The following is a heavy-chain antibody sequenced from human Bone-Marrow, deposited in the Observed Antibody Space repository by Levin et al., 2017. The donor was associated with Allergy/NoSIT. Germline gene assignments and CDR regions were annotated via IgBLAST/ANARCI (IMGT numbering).Heavy chain of an antibody. J-gene: IGHJ4*02. CDR2: INSSDSST. D-gene: IGHD6-13*01. CDR3: ARDRRAAAGKDPADC. Sequence: GGSLRLSCVASGFTFSSYEMSWVRQAPGKGLEWVSYINSSDSSTYYADSVKGRFTISRDNAKNSLYLQMNSLRAEDTAVYYCARDRRAAAGKDPADCWGQGTLVTVSS. CDR1: GFTFSSYE. V-gene: IGHV3-48*03.